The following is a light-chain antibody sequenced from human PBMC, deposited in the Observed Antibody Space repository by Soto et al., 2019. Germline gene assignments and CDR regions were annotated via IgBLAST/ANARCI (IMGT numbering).Light chain of an antibody. Sequence: DIQMTQSPSSLSASVGDRVTITCRASQNINSDLNWYQQKPGKAPKLLMYSTSSLRSGVPSRFSGSGSGTDINLTIRTLQPEDFATYYCQQSDSIPITFGQGTRLEIK. CDR3: QQSDSIPIT. CDR2: STS. V-gene: IGKV1-39*01. CDR1: QNINSD. J-gene: IGKJ5*01.